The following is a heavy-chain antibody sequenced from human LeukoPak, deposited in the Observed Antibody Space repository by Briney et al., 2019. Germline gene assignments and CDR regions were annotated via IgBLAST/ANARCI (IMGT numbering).Heavy chain of an antibody. V-gene: IGHV4-59*01. J-gene: IGHJ4*02. CDR2: IYYSGST. D-gene: IGHD1-1*01. CDR3: ARVANDDRPFGY. CDR1: GGSISSYY. Sequence: SETLSLTCTVSGGSISSYYWSWIRQPPGKGLEWIGYIYYSGSTNYNPSLKSRVTISVDTSKNQFSLKLSSVTAADTAVYYCARVANDDRPFGYWGQGTLVTVSS.